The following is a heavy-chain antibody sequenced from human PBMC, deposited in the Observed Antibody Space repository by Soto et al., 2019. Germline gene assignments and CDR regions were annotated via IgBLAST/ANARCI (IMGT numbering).Heavy chain of an antibody. Sequence: SETLSLTCTVSGCSISSYYLSWIRQPPGKGLEWIGYIYYSGSTNYNPSLKSRVTISVDTSKNQFSLKLSSVTAADTAVYYCARAYYDSSGYSLPYFDYWGQGTLVTVSS. J-gene: IGHJ4*02. CDR2: IYYSGST. D-gene: IGHD3-22*01. CDR1: GCSISSYY. V-gene: IGHV4-59*12. CDR3: ARAYYDSSGYSLPYFDY.